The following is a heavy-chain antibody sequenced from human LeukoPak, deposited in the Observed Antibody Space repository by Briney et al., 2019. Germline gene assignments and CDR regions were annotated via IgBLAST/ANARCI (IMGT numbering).Heavy chain of an antibody. D-gene: IGHD2-2*01. CDR2: INQSGST. J-gene: IGHJ6*03. CDR3: AAGCSSTSCYWYYYTDV. V-gene: IGHV4-34*01. CDR1: GGSFSGYY. Sequence: SETLSLTCAVYGGSFSGYYWSWIRQPPGKGLEWIGEINQSGSTNYNPSLKSRVTISVDTSKKQFSLRLSPVTAADTAVCYCAAGCSSTSCYWYYYTDVWGKGTTVTVSS.